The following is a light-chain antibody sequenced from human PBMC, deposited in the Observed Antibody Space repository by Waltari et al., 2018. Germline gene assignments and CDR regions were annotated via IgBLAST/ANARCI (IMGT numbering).Light chain of an antibody. V-gene: IGLV2-23*02. J-gene: IGLJ3*02. CDR1: SSDVGFYNL. CDR2: EVI. CDR3: CSYVGRNIWV. Sequence: QSALTQPASVSGSPGQSITISCTGTSSDVGFYNLVSWYQQHPDKAPTLLVYEVIERPSGVSNRFSGSKAGNTASLTSSGLQAEDEADYYCCSYVGRNIWVFGGGTKVTVL.